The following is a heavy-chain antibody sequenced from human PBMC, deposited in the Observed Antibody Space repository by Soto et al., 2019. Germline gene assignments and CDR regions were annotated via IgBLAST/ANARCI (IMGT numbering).Heavy chain of an antibody. CDR1: GYSLTDLS. Sequence: VKVSCKVSGYSLTDLSLHWVRQAPGKRFEWMGAFDPEDGETTYAQSLQGRVTMTADTSEDTAYMELSSLMSEDTALYYCVTDSIVSGSYVFNFWGQGTLVTVSS. CDR3: VTDSIVSGSYVFNF. D-gene: IGHD3-22*01. J-gene: IGHJ4*02. V-gene: IGHV1-24*01. CDR2: FDPEDGET.